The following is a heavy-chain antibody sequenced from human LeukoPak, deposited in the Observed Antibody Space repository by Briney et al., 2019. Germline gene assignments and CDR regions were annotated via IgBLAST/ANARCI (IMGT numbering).Heavy chain of an antibody. D-gene: IGHD6-13*01. Sequence: GGSLRLSCAASGFTFSSYAMSWVRQAPGKGLEWVSAISGSGGSTYYADSVKGRFTISRDNSKNTLYLQMNSLRAEDTAVYYCAEVGIPGYSSRWPGLGFYFFDYWGQGTLVTVSS. J-gene: IGHJ4*02. CDR3: AEVGIPGYSSRWPGLGFYFFDY. CDR2: ISGSGGST. CDR1: GFTFSSYA. V-gene: IGHV3-23*01.